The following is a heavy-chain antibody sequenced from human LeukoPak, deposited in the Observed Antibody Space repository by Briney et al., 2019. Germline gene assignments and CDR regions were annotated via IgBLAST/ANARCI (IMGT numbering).Heavy chain of an antibody. CDR3: ARHISGNKDY. V-gene: IGHV4-39*01. CDR1: GVSISSRTYY. D-gene: IGHD1/OR15-1a*01. J-gene: IGHJ4*02. Sequence: SETLSLTCTVSGVSISSRTYYWGWIRQPPGKGLVWIGGIYYRGGTSYSGNTYYNPSLRSRGTISVDTSKNQFSLKLRSVTAADTAVYYCARHISGNKDYWGQGTLVIVSS. CDR2: IYYRGGTSYSGNT.